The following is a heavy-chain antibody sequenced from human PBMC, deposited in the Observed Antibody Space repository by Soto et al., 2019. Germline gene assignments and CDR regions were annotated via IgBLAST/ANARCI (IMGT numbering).Heavy chain of an antibody. V-gene: IGHV1-69*12. CDR1: GGTFRTYA. Sequence: QVQLLQSGAEVKKPGSSVRVSCEASGGTFRTYAISWVRQAPGQGLEWMGEIIPIFGTVNYAQKFQGRVTLNADESTTTVYMVLRSTSSEDTDVYYCAKGGVAGNPTSYYYYGMDVWGQGTTVTVSS. D-gene: IGHD6-19*01. CDR3: AKGGVAGNPTSYYYYGMDV. J-gene: IGHJ6*02. CDR2: IIPIFGTV.